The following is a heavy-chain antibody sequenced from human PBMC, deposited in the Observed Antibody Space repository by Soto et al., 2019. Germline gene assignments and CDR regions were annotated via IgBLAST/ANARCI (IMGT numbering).Heavy chain of an antibody. CDR3: AREVGQTSSSDAFDI. V-gene: IGHV4-59*08. Sequence: PSETLSLTCTVSGGSISSYYWSWIRQPPGKGLEWIGYIYYSGSTNYNPSLKSRVTISLDTSKNQVALELTSVTAADSAVYFCAREVGQTSSSDAFDIWGQGTMVTVSS. CDR1: GGSISSYY. CDR2: IYYSGST. D-gene: IGHD6-6*01. J-gene: IGHJ3*02.